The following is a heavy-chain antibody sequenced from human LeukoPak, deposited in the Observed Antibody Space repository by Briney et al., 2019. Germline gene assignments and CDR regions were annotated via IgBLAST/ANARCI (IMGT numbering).Heavy chain of an antibody. J-gene: IGHJ4*02. CDR1: GYTFTAYY. CDR3: ARGPAYSQYCANGLCYLLDH. D-gene: IGHD2-8*01. CDR2: INPNSGGT. V-gene: IGHV1-2*02. Sequence: GASVKVSCKASGYTFTAYYMHWVRQAPGHGVGWVGGINPNSGGTKYVQNFQGRVTMTRNTSISTAYMELSGLRSDDTAVYYCARGPAYSQYCANGLCYLLDHWGQGALVTVSS.